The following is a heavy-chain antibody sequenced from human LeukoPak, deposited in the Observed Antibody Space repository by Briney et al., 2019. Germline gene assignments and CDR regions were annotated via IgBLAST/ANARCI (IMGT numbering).Heavy chain of an antibody. CDR3: AELGITMIGGV. D-gene: IGHD3-10*02. V-gene: IGHV3-23*01. CDR1: GFTLSSYG. CDR2: ISGSGGNT. J-gene: IGHJ6*04. Sequence: GGSLRLSCAASGFTLSSYGMSWVRQAPGKGLEWVSGISGSGGNTYYADSVKGRFTISRDNAKNSLYLQMNSLRAEDTAVYYCAELGITMIGGVWGKGTTVTISS.